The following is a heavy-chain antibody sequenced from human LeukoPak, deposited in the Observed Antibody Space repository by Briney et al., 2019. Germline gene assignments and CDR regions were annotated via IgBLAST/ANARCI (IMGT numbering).Heavy chain of an antibody. CDR1: GGSISSYY. CDR2: IYYSGST. V-gene: IGHV4-59*08. J-gene: IGHJ6*02. D-gene: IGHD2-8*01. Sequence: PSETLPLTCTVSGGSISSYYWSWIRQPPGKGLEWIGYIYYSGSTNYNPSLKSRVTISVDTSRNQFSLKLSSVTAADTAVYYCARRNVLTGYYYYGMDVWGQGTTVTVSS. CDR3: ARRNVLTGYYYYGMDV.